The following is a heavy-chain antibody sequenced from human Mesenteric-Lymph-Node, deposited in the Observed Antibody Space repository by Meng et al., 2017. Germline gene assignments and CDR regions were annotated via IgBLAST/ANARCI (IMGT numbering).Heavy chain of an antibody. D-gene: IGHD3-22*01. V-gene: IGHV4-34*01. Sequence: VPLEQWGAGLLKPSETLSLPGAVYGGSFSGYYWNWIRQPPGKGLEWIGEINHSVSTKYNPSLKSRVTISLDTSKSRISLKLRSVTAADTAVYYCASSDYYRSDYWGQGTLVTVSS. CDR1: GGSFSGYY. CDR3: ASSDYYRSDY. CDR2: INHSVST. J-gene: IGHJ4*02.